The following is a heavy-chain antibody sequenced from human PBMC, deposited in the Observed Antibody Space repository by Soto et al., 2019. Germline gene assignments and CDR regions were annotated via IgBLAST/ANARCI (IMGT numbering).Heavy chain of an antibody. V-gene: IGHV4-59*01. Sequence: SETLSLTCTVSGGSISSYYWSWIRQPPGKGLEWIGYIYYSGSTNYNPSLKSRVTISVDTSKNQFSLKLSSVTAADTAVYYCARAYGDYWFDPWGQGTLVTVSS. CDR1: GGSISSYY. CDR2: IYYSGST. J-gene: IGHJ5*02. D-gene: IGHD4-17*01. CDR3: ARAYGDYWFDP.